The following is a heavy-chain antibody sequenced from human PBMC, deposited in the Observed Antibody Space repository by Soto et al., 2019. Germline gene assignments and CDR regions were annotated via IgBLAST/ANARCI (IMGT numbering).Heavy chain of an antibody. J-gene: IGHJ4*02. CDR2: IYWDDDT. Sequence: QITLKEAGPTLVKPTQTLTLTCSFSGFSLITSGVCVGWIRQPPGKALEWLALIYWDDDTGYSTSLRNRLTINKDTSRNQVVLTMTNMDPADTATYYCAHTMAPRIFDSWGQGTLVTVSS. CDR1: GFSLITSGVC. CDR3: AHTMAPRIFDS. V-gene: IGHV2-5*02.